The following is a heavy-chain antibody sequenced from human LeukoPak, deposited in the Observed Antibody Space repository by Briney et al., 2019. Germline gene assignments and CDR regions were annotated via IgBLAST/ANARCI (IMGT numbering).Heavy chain of an antibody. CDR3: AELGITMIGGV. V-gene: IGHV3-74*01. Sequence: PGGSLRLSCAASGFTFSSYWMHWLRQAPGRGLVWVSRINSDGSSTSYADSVKGRFTISRDNAKNTLYLQMNSLRAEDTAVYYCAELGITMIGGVWGKGTTVTISS. J-gene: IGHJ6*04. CDR2: INSDGSST. D-gene: IGHD3-10*02. CDR1: GFTFSSYW.